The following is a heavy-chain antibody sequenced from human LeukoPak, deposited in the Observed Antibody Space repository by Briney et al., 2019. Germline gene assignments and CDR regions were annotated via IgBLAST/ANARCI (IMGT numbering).Heavy chain of an antibody. CDR1: GGSISSYY. CDR3: ARDTPSEVTGWLLLPWFDP. D-gene: IGHD3-22*01. Sequence: SETLSLTCTVSGGSISSYYWSWIRQPAGKGLEWIGRIYTSGSTNYNPSLKSRVTMSVDTSENQFSLKLCSVTAADTAVYYCARDTPSEVTGWLLLPWFDPWGQGTLVTVSS. CDR2: IYTSGST. J-gene: IGHJ5*02. V-gene: IGHV4-4*07.